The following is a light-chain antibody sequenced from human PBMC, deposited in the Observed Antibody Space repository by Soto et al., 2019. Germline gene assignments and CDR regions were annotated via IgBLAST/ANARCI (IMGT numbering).Light chain of an antibody. CDR2: AAS. J-gene: IGKJ4*01. CDR3: QKYISAPPLT. CDR1: QGISNY. Sequence: DIQMTQSPSSLSASVGDRVTITCRASQGISNYLAWYQQKPGKVPKLLLYAASTLQSGVPSRFSGSGSGTNFTLTISSLQPEHVTTYYCQKYISAPPLTFGGETKVEIK. V-gene: IGKV1-27*01.